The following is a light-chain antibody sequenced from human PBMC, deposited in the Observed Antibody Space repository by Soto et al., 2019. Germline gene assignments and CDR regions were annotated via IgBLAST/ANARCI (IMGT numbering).Light chain of an antibody. CDR2: DVS. J-gene: IGKJ1*01. CDR3: QQYGSSPET. V-gene: IGKV3-20*01. Sequence: TQFPGILSATPGEGVTLSCRAAQDVTTNFAWYQQKRGQAPRLLIYDVSSRATGIPDRFSGSGSGTDFTLTVSRLEPEDFAVYYCQQYGSSPETFGQGTKVDNK. CDR1: QDVTTN.